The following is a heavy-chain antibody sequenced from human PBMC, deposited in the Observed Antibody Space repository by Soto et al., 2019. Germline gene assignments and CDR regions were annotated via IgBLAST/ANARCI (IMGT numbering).Heavy chain of an antibody. Sequence: SETLSLTCAVYGGSFSGYYWSWIRQPPGKGLEWIGEINHSGSTNYNPSLKSRVTISVDTSKNQFSLKLSSVTAADTAVYYCARALIFLHRSWFDPWGQGTLVTVSS. CDR1: GGSFSGYY. D-gene: IGHD2-8*01. CDR3: ARALIFLHRSWFDP. J-gene: IGHJ5*02. CDR2: INHSGST. V-gene: IGHV4-34*01.